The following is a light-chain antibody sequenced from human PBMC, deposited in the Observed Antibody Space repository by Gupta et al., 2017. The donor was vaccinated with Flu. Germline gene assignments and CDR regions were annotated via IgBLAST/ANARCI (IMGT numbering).Light chain of an antibody. CDR2: LGS. CDR3: MQALQTPWT. CDR1: QSLLHGNGYNY. Sequence: VNPGEPAAISCRSSQSLLHGNGYNYLDWYLQKPGQSPQLLICLGSHRASGVPDRFSGSGSGTDFTLKISRVEAEDVGVYYCMQALQTPWTFGQGTNVDI. V-gene: IGKV2-28*01. J-gene: IGKJ1*01.